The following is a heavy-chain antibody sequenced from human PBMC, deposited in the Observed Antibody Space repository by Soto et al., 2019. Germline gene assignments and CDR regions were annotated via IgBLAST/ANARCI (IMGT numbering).Heavy chain of an antibody. CDR2: ISYDGSNK. J-gene: IGHJ4*02. CDR1: GFTFSSYG. Sequence: QVQLVESGGGVVQPGRSLRLSCAASGFTFSSYGMHWVRQAPGKGLEWVAVISYDGSNKYYADSVKGRFTISRDNSKNTLSLQMNSLRAEDTAVYYCAKDRARYCGGGSCYSIFDYWGQGTLVTVSS. D-gene: IGHD2-15*01. CDR3: AKDRARYCGGGSCYSIFDY. V-gene: IGHV3-30*18.